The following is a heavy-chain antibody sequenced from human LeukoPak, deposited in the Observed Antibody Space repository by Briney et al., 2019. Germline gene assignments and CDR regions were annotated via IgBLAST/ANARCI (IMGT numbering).Heavy chain of an antibody. J-gene: IGHJ4*02. CDR3: VTDGE. Sequence: GGSLRLSCTASEFSVSSDYMSWVRQAPGKGLEWVSGIYRGGTTFYKDSVKGRFTISRDNSKNTMYLQMNSLRAEDTALYYCVTDGEWGQGTLVTVSS. CDR1: EFSVSSDY. V-gene: IGHV3-53*01. D-gene: IGHD3-10*01. CDR2: IYRGGTT.